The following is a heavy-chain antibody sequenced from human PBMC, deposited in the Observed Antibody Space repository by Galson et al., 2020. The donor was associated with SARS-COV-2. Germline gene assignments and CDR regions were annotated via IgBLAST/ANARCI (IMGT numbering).Heavy chain of an antibody. CDR1: GGSISSYY. J-gene: IGHJ4*02. CDR3: ARGGGYGYSGN. V-gene: IGHV4-59*01. D-gene: IGHD5-12*01. CDR2: IYYSGST. Sequence: SETLSLTCTVSGGSISSYYWSWIRQPPGKGLEWIGYIYYSGSTNYNPSLKSRVTISVDTSKNQFSLKLSSVTAADTAVYYCARGGGYGYSGNWGQGTLVTVSS.